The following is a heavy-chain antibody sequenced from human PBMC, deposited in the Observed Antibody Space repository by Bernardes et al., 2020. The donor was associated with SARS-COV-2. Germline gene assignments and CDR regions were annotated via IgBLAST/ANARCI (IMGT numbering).Heavy chain of an antibody. CDR2: MNAGDGST. D-gene: IGHD3-10*01. Sequence: ASVKVSCRVSGYVFIDYSIHWVRQAPGQRLEWVGWMNAGDGSTKYSPKFQNRVTITRDTSANTAYMEMSSLTSEDTAVYYCAREKSYYGSARGEGKLFYWGQGSLVTVSS. J-gene: IGHJ4*02. CDR1: GYVFIDYS. CDR3: AREKSYYGSARGEGKLFY. V-gene: IGHV1-3*01.